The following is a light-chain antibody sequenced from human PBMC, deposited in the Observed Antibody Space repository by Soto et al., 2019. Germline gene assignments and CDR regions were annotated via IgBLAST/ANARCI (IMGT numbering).Light chain of an antibody. V-gene: IGLV2-23*02. Sequence: QAVLTQPASVSGSPGQSITISCTGTSSDVGSYNLVSWYQQHPGKAPKLMIYEVSKRPSGVSNRFSGSKSGNTASLTISGLQAEDEADYYCCSYAGSSTSPWVFGGGTKLTV. CDR3: CSYAGSSTSPWV. J-gene: IGLJ3*02. CDR2: EVS. CDR1: SSDVGSYNL.